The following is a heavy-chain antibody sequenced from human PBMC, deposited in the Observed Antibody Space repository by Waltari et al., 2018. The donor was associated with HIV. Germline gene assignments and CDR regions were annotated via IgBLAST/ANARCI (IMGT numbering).Heavy chain of an antibody. Sequence: EVQLLESGGGLVQPGGSLRLSCAASGFTFASYDLSWVRQAPGKGLEWVSAISTRGGTTYHADSVKGRFTISRDNSKNTLYLQMNSLRAEDTALYYCAKGGVTTEPFDCWGQGTLVTVSS. CDR3: AKGGVTTEPFDC. D-gene: IGHD4-4*01. V-gene: IGHV3-23*01. CDR1: GFTFASYD. J-gene: IGHJ4*02. CDR2: ISTRGGTT.